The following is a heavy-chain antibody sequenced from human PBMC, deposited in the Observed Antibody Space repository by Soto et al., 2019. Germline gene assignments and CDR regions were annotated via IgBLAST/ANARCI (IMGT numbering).Heavy chain of an antibody. CDR3: ARDLPGRSSSADWFDP. D-gene: IGHD6-6*01. CDR1: GGTFSSYA. J-gene: IGHJ5*02. Sequence: ASVKVSCKASGGTFSSYAISSVRQAPGQGLEWMGGIIPIFGTANYAQKFQGRVTITADESTSTGYMELSSLRSEDTAVYYCARDLPGRSSSADWFDPWGQGTLVTVSS. V-gene: IGHV1-69*13. CDR2: IIPIFGTA.